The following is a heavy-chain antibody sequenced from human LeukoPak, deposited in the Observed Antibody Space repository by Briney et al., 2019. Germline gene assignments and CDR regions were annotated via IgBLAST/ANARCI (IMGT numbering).Heavy chain of an antibody. CDR3: ARDVFFGSGSPRLDY. J-gene: IGHJ4*02. CDR2: ISGSASST. Sequence: GGSLRLSCAASGFTFSNYAMSWVRQAPGKGLEWVSAISGSASSTYHADSVKGRFTISRDNSKNTLYLQMNSLRADDTAVYYCARDVFFGSGSPRLDYWGQGTLVTVSS. V-gene: IGHV3-23*01. CDR1: GFTFSNYA. D-gene: IGHD3-10*01.